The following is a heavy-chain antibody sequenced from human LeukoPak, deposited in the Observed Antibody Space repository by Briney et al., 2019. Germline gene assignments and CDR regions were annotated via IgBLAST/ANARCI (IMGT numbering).Heavy chain of an antibody. CDR2: INPSGSET. V-gene: IGHV3-7*01. CDR1: GFTFSSYA. CDR3: ARGHYGLDV. Sequence: QSGGSLRLSCAASGFTFSSYAMHWVRQAPGKGLEWVAHINPSGSETAFLDSVRGRFTISRDSTKNSLYLQVNTLRVEDTAVYHCARGHYGLDVWGQGTTVTVSS. J-gene: IGHJ6*02.